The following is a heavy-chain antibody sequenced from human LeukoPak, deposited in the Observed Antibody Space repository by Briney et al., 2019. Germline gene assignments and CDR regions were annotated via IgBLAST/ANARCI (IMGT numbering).Heavy chain of an antibody. J-gene: IGHJ4*02. D-gene: IGHD3-3*01. CDR3: AGDFWSGYYFRD. V-gene: IGHV4-61*01. Sequence: PSETLSLTCTVSGYSISSGYYWGWIRQPPGKGLEWIGYIYYSGSTNYNPSLKSRVTISVDTSKNQFSLKLSSVTAADTAVYYCAGDFWSGYYFRDWGQGTLVTVSS. CDR2: IYYSGST. CDR1: GYSISSGYY.